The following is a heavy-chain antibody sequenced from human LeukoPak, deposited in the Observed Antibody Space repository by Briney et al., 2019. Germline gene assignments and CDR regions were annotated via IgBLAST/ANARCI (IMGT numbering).Heavy chain of an antibody. D-gene: IGHD2-15*01. CDR1: GVSLSMNNW. Sequence: SGTLSLTCAVSGVSLSMNNWWIWVRQSPGKGLEWLGEIYHDGSTNYTPSLKTRATLSIDKSKNNFSLKLTSVTAADSAVYYCAKESGRRPAPSGVLDYWGQGILVIVSS. CDR2: IYHDGST. J-gene: IGHJ4*02. V-gene: IGHV4-4*02. CDR3: AKESGRRPAPSGVLDY.